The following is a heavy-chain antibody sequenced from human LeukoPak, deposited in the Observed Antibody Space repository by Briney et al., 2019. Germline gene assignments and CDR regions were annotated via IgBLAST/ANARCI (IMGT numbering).Heavy chain of an antibody. Sequence: GGSLRLSCAASGFTFSRHRMTWVRQAPGKGLEWVANIKQDGSEKYYVDSVKGRFTISRDNARNSLYARDEYLWSGYYPNQAFDYWGQGTLVTVSS. CDR3: DY. V-gene: IGHV3-7*01. D-gene: IGHD3-3*01. CDR2: IKQDGSEK. J-gene: IGHJ4*02. CDR1: GFTFSRHR.